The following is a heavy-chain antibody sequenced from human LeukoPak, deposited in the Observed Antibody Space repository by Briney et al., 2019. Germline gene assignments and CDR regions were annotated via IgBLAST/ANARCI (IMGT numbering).Heavy chain of an antibody. Sequence: SETLSLTCSVSGGSISNFYSSWTRQSAGKGLEWIGRMSANGNTNYNPSLQSRATMSVDKSKNQFSLNLTSVTAADTAVYFCARESSGTDYRPFDYWGQGILVTVSS. CDR1: GGSISNFY. J-gene: IGHJ4*02. D-gene: IGHD1-26*01. CDR3: ARESSGTDYRPFDY. CDR2: MSANGNT. V-gene: IGHV4-4*07.